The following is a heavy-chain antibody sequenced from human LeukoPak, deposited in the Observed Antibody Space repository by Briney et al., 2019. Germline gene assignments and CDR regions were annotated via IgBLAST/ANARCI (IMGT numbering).Heavy chain of an antibody. D-gene: IGHD5-24*01. CDR3: ARDNSVRDAAWWFNP. J-gene: IGHJ5*02. V-gene: IGHV1-46*01. CDR1: GYTFTSNY. CDR2: ISSSGGST. Sequence: GASVKVSCRAFGYTFTSNYMHWVRQAPGQGLEGRRVISSSGGSTSYAQKFQGRVTLTGDMSTSTDYAEVSSASCEDAAVYYCARDNSVRDAAWWFNPWGQGTLVTVSS.